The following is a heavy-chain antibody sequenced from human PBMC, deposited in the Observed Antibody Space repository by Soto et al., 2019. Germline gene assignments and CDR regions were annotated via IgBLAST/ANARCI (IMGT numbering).Heavy chain of an antibody. J-gene: IGHJ6*02. Sequence: PGGSLRLSCAASGFTFSSYAMSWVRQAPGKGLEWVSAISGSGGSTYYADSVKGRFTISRDNSKNTLYLQMNSLRAEDTAVYYCAKPRLRYYYYGMDVWGQGTTVTVAS. V-gene: IGHV3-23*01. CDR3: AKPRLRYYYYGMDV. CDR2: ISGSGGST. D-gene: IGHD5-12*01. CDR1: GFTFSSYA.